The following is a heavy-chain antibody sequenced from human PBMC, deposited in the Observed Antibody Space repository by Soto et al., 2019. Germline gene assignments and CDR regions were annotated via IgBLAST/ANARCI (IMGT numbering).Heavy chain of an antibody. CDR2: IYYSGST. CDR3: ARDRAAAIGYYYYYGMDV. J-gene: IGHJ6*02. V-gene: IGHV4-61*01. Sequence: QVQLQESGPGLVKPSETLSLTCTVSGASVNSGNYYWSWIRQPPGKGLEWIGYIYYSGSTHYNPSLKSRVTLSLDTSKNQFALNLSSLTAADTAVYSCARDRAAAIGYYYYYGMDVWGQGTTVTVSS. CDR1: GASVNSGNYY. D-gene: IGHD2-2*01.